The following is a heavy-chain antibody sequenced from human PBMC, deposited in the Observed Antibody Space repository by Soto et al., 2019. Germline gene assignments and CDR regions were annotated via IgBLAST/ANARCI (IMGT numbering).Heavy chain of an antibody. Sequence: QVQLQESGPGLVKPSGTLSLTCAVSGGSISSSNWWSWVRQPPGKGLEWIGEIYHSGSTNYNPSLKSRVTISVDKSKNQFSLKLSSVTAADTAVYYCARIYIAAAGTGEYNWFDPWGQGTLVTVSS. V-gene: IGHV4-4*02. D-gene: IGHD6-13*01. CDR3: ARIYIAAAGTGEYNWFDP. CDR2: IYHSGST. CDR1: GGSISSSNW. J-gene: IGHJ5*02.